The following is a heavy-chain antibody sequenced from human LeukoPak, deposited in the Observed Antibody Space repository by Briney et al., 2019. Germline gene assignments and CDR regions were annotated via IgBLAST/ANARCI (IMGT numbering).Heavy chain of an antibody. CDR1: GGSISSDY. CDR2: IYYSGST. V-gene: IGHV4-59*01. Sequence: SSETLSLTCTVSGGSISSDYWSWIRQLPGKGLEWMAYIYYSGSTYYNPSLKSRVSISVDTSKNQFSLKLSSVTAADSALYYCARGGSYWVYWGQGTLVTVSS. D-gene: IGHD1-26*01. CDR3: ARGGSYWVY. J-gene: IGHJ4*02.